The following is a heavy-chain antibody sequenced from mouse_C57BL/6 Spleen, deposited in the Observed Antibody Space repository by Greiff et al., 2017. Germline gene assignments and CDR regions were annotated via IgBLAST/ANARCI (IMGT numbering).Heavy chain of an antibody. CDR1: GYTFTSYW. D-gene: IGHD1-1*01. Sequence: VQLQQPGAELVRPGSSVKLSCKASGYTFTSYWMHWVKQRPIQGLEWIGNIDPSDSETHYNQKFKDKATLTVDKSSSTAYMQLSSLTSENSAVYYCAIITTVMTARYFDVWGTGTTVTVSS. V-gene: IGHV1-52*01. CDR2: IDPSDSET. J-gene: IGHJ1*03. CDR3: AIITTVMTARYFDV.